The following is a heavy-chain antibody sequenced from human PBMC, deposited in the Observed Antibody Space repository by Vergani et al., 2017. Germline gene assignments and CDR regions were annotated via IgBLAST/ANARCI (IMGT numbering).Heavy chain of an antibody. V-gene: IGHV3-15*01. CDR1: GFTFSNAW. D-gene: IGHD6-25*01. J-gene: IGHJ3*02. CDR3: TILAGRRPFDI. Sequence: EVQLVESGGGLVKPGGSLRLSCAASGFTFSNAWMSWVRQAPGKGLEWVGRIKSKTDGGKTDYAAPMKGRFTNSRDDSKNTLYLHMNSLKTDDTAVYYCTILAGRRPFDIWGQGTMVTVSS. CDR2: IKSKTDGGKT.